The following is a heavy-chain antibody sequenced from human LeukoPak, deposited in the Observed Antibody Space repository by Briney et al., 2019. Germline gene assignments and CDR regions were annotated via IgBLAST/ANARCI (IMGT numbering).Heavy chain of an antibody. CDR2: INPNTGGT. CDR1: GYTFNGYY. Sequence: GASVKVSCKASGYTFNGYYIHWLRQAPGQGLEWMGWINPNTGGTKYAQKFQDRVTMARDTSISTAYMELSSLRSDDMAVYYCARELDVLRYFDRVQSFDYWGQGTLVTVSS. J-gene: IGHJ4*02. D-gene: IGHD3-9*01. CDR3: ARELDVLRYFDRVQSFDY. V-gene: IGHV1-2*02.